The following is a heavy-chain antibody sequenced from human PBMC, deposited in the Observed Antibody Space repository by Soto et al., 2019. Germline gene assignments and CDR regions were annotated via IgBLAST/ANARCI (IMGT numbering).Heavy chain of an antibody. CDR1: GGSISSYY. V-gene: IGHV4-59*08. CDR2: IYYSGST. D-gene: IGHD3-3*01. CDR3: ARSITIFGVVAYFDY. J-gene: IGHJ4*02. Sequence: PSETLSLTCTVSGGSISSYYWSWIRQPPGKGLEWIGYIYYSGSTNYNPSLKSRVTISVDTSKNQFSLKLSSVTAADMAVYYCARSITIFGVVAYFDYWGQGTLVTVSS.